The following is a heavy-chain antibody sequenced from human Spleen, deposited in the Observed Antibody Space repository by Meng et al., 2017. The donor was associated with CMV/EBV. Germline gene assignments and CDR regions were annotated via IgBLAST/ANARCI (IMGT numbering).Heavy chain of an antibody. J-gene: IGHJ6*02. CDR2: ISSGGTTT. D-gene: IGHD2-2*01. CDR3: ARDKECSATSCNPTDYYYYYGMDV. V-gene: IGHV3-48*03. CDR1: GFIFSSYE. Sequence: GESLKISCTASGFIFSSYEMNWVRQTPGKGLEWISYISSGGTTTYYADSVKGRFTMSRDNAKNSLYLQMNSLRAEDTAVYYCARDKECSATSCNPTDYYYYYGMDVWGQGTTVTSP.